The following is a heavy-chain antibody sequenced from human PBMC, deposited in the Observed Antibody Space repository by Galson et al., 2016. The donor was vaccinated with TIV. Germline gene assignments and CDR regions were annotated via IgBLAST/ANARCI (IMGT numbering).Heavy chain of an antibody. CDR1: GFTFNDAW. J-gene: IGHJ3*01. D-gene: IGHD4/OR15-4a*01. CDR2: TKSKTAGGTT. CDR3: TTDPYGVDV. Sequence: SLRLSCAASGFTFNDAWMTWIRQGPGKGLEWVGRTKSKTAGGTTDYAAPVEGRFTVSRDDSQSTVYLQMNGLKTDDTGVYYCTTDPYGVDVWGQGTVVIVSS. V-gene: IGHV3-15*01.